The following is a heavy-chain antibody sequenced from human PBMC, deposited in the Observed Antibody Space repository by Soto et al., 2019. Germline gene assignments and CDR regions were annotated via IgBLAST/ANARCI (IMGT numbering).Heavy chain of an antibody. Sequence: SETLSLTCTVSGGSISSSSYYWGWIRQPPGKGLEWIGSIYYSGSTYYNPSLKSRVTISVDTSKNQFSLKLSSVTAADTAVYYCARLSITMIVADSFDYWGQGTLVTVSS. CDR2: IYYSGST. V-gene: IGHV4-39*01. CDR1: GGSISSSSYY. CDR3: ARLSITMIVADSFDY. J-gene: IGHJ4*02. D-gene: IGHD3-22*01.